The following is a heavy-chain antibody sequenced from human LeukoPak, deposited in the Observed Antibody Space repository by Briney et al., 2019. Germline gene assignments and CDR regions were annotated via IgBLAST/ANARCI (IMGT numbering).Heavy chain of an antibody. CDR3: ARGHRAWFDP. V-gene: IGHV4-34*01. D-gene: IGHD1-14*01. J-gene: IGHJ5*02. CDR2: INHSGST. CDR1: GGSFSGYY. Sequence: PSETLSLTCAVYGGSFSGYYWSWIRQPPGRGLEWIGEINHSGSTNYNPSLKSRVTISVDTSKNQFSLKLSSVTAADTAVYYCARGHRAWFDPWGQGTLVTVSS.